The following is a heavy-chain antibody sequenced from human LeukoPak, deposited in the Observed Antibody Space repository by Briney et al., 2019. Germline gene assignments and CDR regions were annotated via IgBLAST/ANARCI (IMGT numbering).Heavy chain of an antibody. CDR3: AKKIFAGVGTRGRGAFDI. Sequence: GGSLRLSCAASEFTPSGFAMSWVRQAPGKGLEWVSSIGVSGGSTYYADSVKGRFTISRDSSKNTLYLQMNSLRAEDTAVYYCAKKIFAGVGTRGRGAFDIWGQGTMVTVSS. CDR1: EFTPSGFA. D-gene: IGHD2-21*02. J-gene: IGHJ3*02. CDR2: IGVSGGST. V-gene: IGHV3-23*01.